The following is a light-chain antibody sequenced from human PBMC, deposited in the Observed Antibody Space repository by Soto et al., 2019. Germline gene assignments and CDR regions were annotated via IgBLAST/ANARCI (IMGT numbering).Light chain of an antibody. CDR3: QHYHSQSIT. J-gene: IGKJ4*01. Sequence: DILLIQSPATLSASVGDRITITCRASENIFKFLAWYQQRSGSAPNLLIYAASDLEKGVPSRFSGNGSGTEFNLTIDNLQPNESATYFCQHYHSQSITFGGGTQVDVK. CDR2: AAS. V-gene: IGKV1-5*01. CDR1: ENIFKF.